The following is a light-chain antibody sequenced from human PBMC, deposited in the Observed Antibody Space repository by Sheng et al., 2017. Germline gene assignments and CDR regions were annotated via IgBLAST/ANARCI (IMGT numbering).Light chain of an antibody. V-gene: IGKV1-39*01. J-gene: IGKJ5*01. Sequence: DIQMTQSPSSLSASVGDRVTITCLASQDINNYLNWYQQKPGKAPKLLIYGASNLRTGVPSRFSGSGSGTDFTLTITSLQPEDSATYFCHQSYSAPPTFGQGTRLEIK. CDR3: HQSYSAPPT. CDR2: GAS. CDR1: QDINNY.